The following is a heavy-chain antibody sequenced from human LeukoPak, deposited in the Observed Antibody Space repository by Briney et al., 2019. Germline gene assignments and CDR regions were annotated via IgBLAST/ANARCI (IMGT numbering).Heavy chain of an antibody. CDR3: ASAQGRNGFDP. CDR1: GFTFSSYG. Sequence: PGGSLRLSCAASGFTFSSYGMHWVRQAPGKGLGWVAVIWYDGSNKYYADSVKGRFTISRDNSKNTLYLQMNSLRAEDTAVYYCASAQGRNGFDPWGQGTLVTVSS. V-gene: IGHV3-33*01. CDR2: IWYDGSNK. J-gene: IGHJ5*02.